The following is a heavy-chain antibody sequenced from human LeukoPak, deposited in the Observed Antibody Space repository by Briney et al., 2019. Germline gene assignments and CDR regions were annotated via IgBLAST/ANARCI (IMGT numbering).Heavy chain of an antibody. CDR3: ASGYGIPRAFNFDL. J-gene: IGHJ2*01. Sequence: GGSLRLSCAASGFTFSSYWMHWVRQAPGKGLVWVSRINSDGSSTSYADSVKGRFTISRDNAKNTLYLQMNSLRAEDTAVYYCASGYGIPRAFNFDLWGRGTLVTVSS. D-gene: IGHD5-18*01. V-gene: IGHV3-74*01. CDR2: INSDGSST. CDR1: GFTFSSYW.